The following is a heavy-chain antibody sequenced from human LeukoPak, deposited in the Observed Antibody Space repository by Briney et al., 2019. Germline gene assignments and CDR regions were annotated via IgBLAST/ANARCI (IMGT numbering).Heavy chain of an antibody. CDR2: INPNSGGT. J-gene: IGHJ4*02. V-gene: IGHV1-2*06. Sequence: GASVKVSCKASGYTFTGYYMHWVRQAPGQGLEWMGRINPNSGGTNYAQKFQGRVTMTRDTSISTAYMELSRLRSDDTAVYYCARAGSNSHYYDSSGYYYFDYWGQGTLVTVSP. CDR3: ARAGSNSHYYDSSGYYYFDY. CDR1: GYTFTGYY. D-gene: IGHD3-22*01.